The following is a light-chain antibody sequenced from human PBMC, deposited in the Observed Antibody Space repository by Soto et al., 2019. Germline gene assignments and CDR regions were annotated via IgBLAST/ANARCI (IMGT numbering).Light chain of an antibody. CDR3: CSYTGSYSYV. Sequence: ALTQPPSASGSPGQSVTISCTGTSSDVGGYNYVSWYQQHPGKAPKLMIYEVSKRPSGVPDRFSGSKSGNTASLTISGLQAEDEADYYCCSYTGSYSYVFGIGTKVTVL. J-gene: IGLJ1*01. CDR1: SSDVGGYNY. CDR2: EVS. V-gene: IGLV2-8*01.